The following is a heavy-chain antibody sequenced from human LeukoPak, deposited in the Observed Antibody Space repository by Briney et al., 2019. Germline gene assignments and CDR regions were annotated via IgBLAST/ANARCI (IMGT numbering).Heavy chain of an antibody. CDR1: GGSFSYYD. J-gene: IGHJ4*02. V-gene: IGHV4-34*01. Sequence: SETLSLTCAVYGGSFSYYDWGWVRQTPGKGLEWIGEINHSGSTNHNPSLKSRVTMSVDTSNNQFSLRLNSVTAADTAVYYCSKRSRNWELGDWGQGTLVTVSS. CDR3: SKRSRNWELGD. CDR2: INHSGST. D-gene: IGHD7-27*01.